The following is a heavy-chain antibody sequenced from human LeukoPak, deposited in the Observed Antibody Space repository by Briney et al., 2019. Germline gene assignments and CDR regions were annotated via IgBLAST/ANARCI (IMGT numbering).Heavy chain of an antibody. D-gene: IGHD3-22*01. CDR2: IYYSGST. Sequence: SETLSLTCTVSGGSISSSSYYWGWIRQPPGEGLEWIGSIYYSGSTYYNPSLKSRVTISVDTSKNQFSLKLSSVAAADTAVYYCARDYYDPRGAFDIWGQGTMVTVSS. CDR1: GGSISSSSYY. J-gene: IGHJ3*02. V-gene: IGHV4-39*07. CDR3: ARDYYDPRGAFDI.